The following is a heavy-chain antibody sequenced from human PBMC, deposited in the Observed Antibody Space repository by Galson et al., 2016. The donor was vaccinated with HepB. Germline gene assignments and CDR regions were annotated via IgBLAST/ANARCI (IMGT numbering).Heavy chain of an antibody. D-gene: IGHD1-26*01. CDR1: GFTFSGYY. Sequence: SGAEVKKPGESLRLSCAASGFTFSGYYMSWIRQAPGKGLEWLSYISGSGSFIYYTDSVKGRITVSRDNAKNSMDMEMNSLRAEETAAYYCARNGMYPTVGATTVYDWGQGTLVTVSS. V-gene: IGHV3-11*01. J-gene: IGHJ4*02. CDR2: ISGSGSFI. CDR3: ARNGMYPTVGATTVYD.